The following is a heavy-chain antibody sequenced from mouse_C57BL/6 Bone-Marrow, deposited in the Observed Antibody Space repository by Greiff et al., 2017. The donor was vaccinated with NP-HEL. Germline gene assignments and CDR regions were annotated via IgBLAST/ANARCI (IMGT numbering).Heavy chain of an antibody. CDR1: GFNIKNTY. J-gene: IGHJ4*01. CDR2: IDPANGNT. V-gene: IGHV14-3*01. CDR3: ARYYGSSHYYAMDY. Sequence: EVNVVESVAELVRPGASVKLSCTASGFNIKNTYMHWVKQRPEQGLEWIGRIDPANGNTKYAPKFQGKATITADTSSNTAYLQLSSLTSEDTAIYYCARYYGSSHYYAMDYWGQGTSVTVSS. D-gene: IGHD1-1*01.